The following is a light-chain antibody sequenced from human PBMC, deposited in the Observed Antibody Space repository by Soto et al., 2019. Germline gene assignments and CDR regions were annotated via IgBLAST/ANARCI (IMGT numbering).Light chain of an antibody. CDR2: LNNDGSH. Sequence: QSVLTQPPSASASLGASVELTCTLSSGHRNYAIAWHQQQPQQGPRFLMKLNNDGSHNKGDGIPDRFSGSSSGPVRYLTISSLQAEDEADYYCQPSASGTRVFGGGTKLTVL. J-gene: IGLJ3*02. V-gene: IGLV4-69*02. CDR3: QPSASGTRV. CDR1: SGHRNYA.